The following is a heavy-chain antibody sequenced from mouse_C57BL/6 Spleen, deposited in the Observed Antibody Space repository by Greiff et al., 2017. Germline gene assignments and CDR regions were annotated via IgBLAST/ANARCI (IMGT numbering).Heavy chain of an antibody. V-gene: IGHV14-3*01. CDR1: GFNIKNTY. Sequence: EVMLVESVAELVRPGASVKLSCTASGFNIKNTYMHWVKQRPEQGLEWIGRIDPANGNTKYAPKFQGKATITADTSSNTAYLQLSSLTSEDTAIYYWRIYYGNDDYFDYWGQGTTLTVSS. D-gene: IGHD2-2*01. CDR3: RIYYGNDDYFDY. CDR2: IDPANGNT. J-gene: IGHJ2*01.